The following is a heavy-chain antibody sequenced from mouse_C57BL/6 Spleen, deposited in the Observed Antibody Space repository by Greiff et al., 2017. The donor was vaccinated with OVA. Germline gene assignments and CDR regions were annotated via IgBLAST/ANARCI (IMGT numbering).Heavy chain of an antibody. CDR3: ARKGDYGVIAY. V-gene: IGHV1-64*01. CDR1: GYTFTSYW. D-gene: IGHD2-4*01. CDR2: IHPNSGST. Sequence: QVQLQQPGAELVKPGASVKLSCKASGYTFTSYWMHWVKQRPGQGLEWIGMIHPNSGSTNYNEKFKSKATLTVDKSSSTAYMQLSSLTSEDSAVYYCARKGDYGVIAYWGQGTLVTVSA. J-gene: IGHJ3*01.